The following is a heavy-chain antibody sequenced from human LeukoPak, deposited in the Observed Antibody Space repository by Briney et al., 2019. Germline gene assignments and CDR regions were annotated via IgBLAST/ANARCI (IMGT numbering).Heavy chain of an antibody. Sequence: GGSLRLSCSASGSTFSSYAMHWVRQAPGKGLEYVSSISSNGGSTYYADSVKGRFTISRDNSKNTLYLQMSSLRADDTAVYYCVRRLPTTPHYSFDYWGQGTLVTVSS. CDR2: ISSNGGST. V-gene: IGHV3-64D*06. J-gene: IGHJ4*02. CDR3: VRRLPTTPHYSFDY. D-gene: IGHD2-21*02. CDR1: GSTFSSYA.